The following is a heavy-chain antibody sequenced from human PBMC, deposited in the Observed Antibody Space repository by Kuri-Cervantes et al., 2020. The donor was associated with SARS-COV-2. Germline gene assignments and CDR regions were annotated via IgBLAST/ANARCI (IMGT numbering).Heavy chain of an antibody. CDR2: IYHSGST. D-gene: IGHD2-2*01. CDR1: GGSFRGYY. Sequence: SQTLSLTCAVYGGSFRGYYWSWIRQPPGKGLEWIGEIYHSGSTNYNPSLKSRVTISVDKSKNQFSLKLSSVTAADTAVYYCARGGLESTTPDCAFDIWGQGTMVTVSS. V-gene: IGHV4-34*01. J-gene: IGHJ3*02. CDR3: ARGGLESTTPDCAFDI.